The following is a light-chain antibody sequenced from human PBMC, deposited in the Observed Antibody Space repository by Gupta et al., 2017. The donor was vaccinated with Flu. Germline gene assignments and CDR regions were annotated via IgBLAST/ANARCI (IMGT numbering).Light chain of an antibody. CDR2: HAS. V-gene: IGKV1-5*03. CDR1: QSICRC. J-gene: IGKJ1*01. Sequence: IQRNQSPSTLSVSVGDRVTITCRASQSICRCLAWHQQKPGKAPTLLIYHASTIESGVPSRFSGSGSGTEFTLTISSLQPEDFATYYCQQDDSYHRTFGQGTKVEVK. CDR3: QQDDSYHRT.